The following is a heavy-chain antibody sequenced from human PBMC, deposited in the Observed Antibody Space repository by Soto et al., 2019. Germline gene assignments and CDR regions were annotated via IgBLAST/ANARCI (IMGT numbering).Heavy chain of an antibody. CDR1: GFTFSSYS. Sequence: GGSLRLSCAASGFTFSSYSMNWVRQAPGKGLEWVSSISSSSSYIYYADSVKGRFTISRDNAKNSLYLQMNSLRAEDTAVYYCARDPPPPLYTIFGVVNNPVYRAYWGQGTLVTVSS. J-gene: IGHJ4*02. CDR2: ISSSSSYI. V-gene: IGHV3-21*01. D-gene: IGHD3-3*01. CDR3: ARDPPPPLYTIFGVVNNPVYRAY.